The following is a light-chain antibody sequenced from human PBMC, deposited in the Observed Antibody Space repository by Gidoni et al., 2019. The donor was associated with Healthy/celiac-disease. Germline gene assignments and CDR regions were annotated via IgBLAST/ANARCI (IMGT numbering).Light chain of an antibody. Sequence: SALTQPAAVSGSPGTSITISCTVTSSDVGGYNYVSWYQQHPGKAPKLMIYEVSNRPSGVPHRFSGSKSGNTASLTISGLQAEDEAYYYCSSYTSSSTLVFGGGTKLTVL. CDR2: EVS. V-gene: IGLV2-14*01. CDR1: SSDVGGYNY. CDR3: SSYTSSSTLV. J-gene: IGLJ3*02.